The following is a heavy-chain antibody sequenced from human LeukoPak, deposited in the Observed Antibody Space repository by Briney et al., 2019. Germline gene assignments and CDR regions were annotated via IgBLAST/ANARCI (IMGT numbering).Heavy chain of an antibody. CDR2: IEYDENRK. J-gene: IGHJ4*02. CDR3: ARGYGENSDYHLKY. Sequence: GGSLRLSCAASGFTFSSYAMHWVRQAPGKGPEWVAVIEYDENRKFYEDSVKGRFTVSRDNSKNMLYLQMNSLTTEDTAVYYCARGYGENSDYHLKYWGQGTLVTVSS. V-gene: IGHV3-30*04. D-gene: IGHD4-11*01. CDR1: GFTFSSYA.